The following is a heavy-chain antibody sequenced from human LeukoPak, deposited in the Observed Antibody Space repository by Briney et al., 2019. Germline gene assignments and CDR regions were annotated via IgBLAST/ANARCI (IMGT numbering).Heavy chain of an antibody. D-gene: IGHD3-10*01. CDR2: ISGSGGNT. J-gene: IGHJ4*02. CDR3: AKSYNNPTVAIRVRGVIPYFDS. CDR1: GFTFSSYA. Sequence: GGSLRLSCAASGFTFSSYAMSWVRQAPGKGLEWVSAISGSGGNTYYADSVKGRFIISRDNSKTTMYLQMNSLRADDTAVYYCAKSYNNPTVAIRVRGVIPYFDSWGQGSLVTVSS. V-gene: IGHV3-23*01.